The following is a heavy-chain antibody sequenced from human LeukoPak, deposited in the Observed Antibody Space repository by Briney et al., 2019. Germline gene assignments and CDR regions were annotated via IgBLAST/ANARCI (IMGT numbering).Heavy chain of an antibody. Sequence: SETLSLTCAVYGGSFSGYYWSWIRQPPGKGLEWIGEINHSGSTNYNPSLKSRVTISVDTSKNQFSLKLSSVTAADTAVYYCARGPAKVYGLGSYEPGWGQGTLVTVSS. CDR1: GGSFSGYY. CDR3: ARGPAKVYGLGSYEPG. D-gene: IGHD3-10*01. J-gene: IGHJ4*02. CDR2: INHSGST. V-gene: IGHV4-34*01.